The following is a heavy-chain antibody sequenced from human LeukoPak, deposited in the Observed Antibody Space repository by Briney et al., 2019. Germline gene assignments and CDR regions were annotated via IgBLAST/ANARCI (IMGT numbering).Heavy chain of an antibody. Sequence: ASVNVSCKASGYTFTDYYMHWVRQAPGQGLEWMGWIHPNSGGTNYAQKFQGRVTMTTDTSISTAYMEVSRLRSDDTAVYYCARVRIGQQLDKYYYYAMDVWGQGTTVTVSS. D-gene: IGHD6-13*01. J-gene: IGHJ6*02. V-gene: IGHV1-2*02. CDR1: GYTFTDYY. CDR3: ARVRIGQQLDKYYYYAMDV. CDR2: IHPNSGGT.